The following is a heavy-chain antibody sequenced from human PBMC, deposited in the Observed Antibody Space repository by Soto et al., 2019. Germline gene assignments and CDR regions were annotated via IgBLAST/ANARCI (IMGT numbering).Heavy chain of an antibody. CDR1: GFTFSSYS. CDR3: ARDTGNTASGIYFDY. Sequence: PGGSLRLSCAASGFTFSSYSMNWVRQAPGKGLEWVSSISSSSSYIYYADSVKGRFTISRDNAKNSLYLQMNSLRAEDTAVYYCARDTGNTASGIYFDYWGQGTLVTVSS. D-gene: IGHD3-10*01. V-gene: IGHV3-21*01. J-gene: IGHJ4*02. CDR2: ISSSSSYI.